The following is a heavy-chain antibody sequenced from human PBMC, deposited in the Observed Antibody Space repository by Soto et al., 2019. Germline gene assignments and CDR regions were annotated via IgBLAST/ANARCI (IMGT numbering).Heavy chain of an antibody. J-gene: IGHJ6*02. Sequence: QVQLQESGPGLVKPSQTLSLTCTVSGDSMRRSDYYWSWIRQAPGKGLEWIGYISHTGNSHYNQSLESRVSISIDTSNNQFSLRLTSMTAADTAVYFCARVGEVVYVPPQSNYYRYGMDVWGQGTTVVVSS. CDR2: ISHTGNS. D-gene: IGHD2-8*02. CDR1: GDSMRRSDYY. V-gene: IGHV4-30-4*01. CDR3: ARVGEVVYVPPQSNYYRYGMDV.